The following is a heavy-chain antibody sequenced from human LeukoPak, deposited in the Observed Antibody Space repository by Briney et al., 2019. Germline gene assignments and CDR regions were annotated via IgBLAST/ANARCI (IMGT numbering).Heavy chain of an antibody. J-gene: IGHJ4*01. CDR3: VTNPIVLVTSVNY. D-gene: IGHD2-21*02. V-gene: IGHV3-74*01. CDR1: GFTFSNYW. Sequence: PGGSLRLSCVASGFTFSNYWMHWVRQDPLKGLVWVSRINTDGSTTTYRDSVKGRFTISRDNAKNTLYLQMNSLRVEDTAVYYCVTNPIVLVTSVNYWGQGTLVTVSS. CDR2: INTDGSTT.